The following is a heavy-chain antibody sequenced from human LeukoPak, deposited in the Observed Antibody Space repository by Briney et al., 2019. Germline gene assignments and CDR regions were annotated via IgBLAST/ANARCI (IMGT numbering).Heavy chain of an antibody. D-gene: IGHD2-2*01. J-gene: IGHJ6*04. Sequence: GVSLKISCNGSGYSFTSYWIGWVRHVPGKGLEWMGIIYPGDSDTRYSPSFQGQVTISADKSISTAYLQWSSLNASDTAMYYCARHRGSSTSYRMDVWGKGTTVTVSS. CDR2: IYPGDSDT. CDR3: ARHRGSSTSYRMDV. V-gene: IGHV5-51*01. CDR1: GYSFTSYW.